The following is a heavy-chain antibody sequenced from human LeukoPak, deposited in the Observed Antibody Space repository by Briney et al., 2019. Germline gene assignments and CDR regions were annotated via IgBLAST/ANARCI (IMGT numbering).Heavy chain of an antibody. Sequence: GGPLRLSCAASGFTFSSYSMNWVRQAPGKGLEWVSSISSSSSYIYYADSVKGRFTISRDNAKNSLYLQMNSLRAEDTAVYYCARDVLLWFGEYFDYWGQGTLVTVSS. CDR3: ARDVLLWFGEYFDY. CDR2: ISSSSSYI. CDR1: GFTFSSYS. J-gene: IGHJ4*02. V-gene: IGHV3-21*01. D-gene: IGHD3-10*01.